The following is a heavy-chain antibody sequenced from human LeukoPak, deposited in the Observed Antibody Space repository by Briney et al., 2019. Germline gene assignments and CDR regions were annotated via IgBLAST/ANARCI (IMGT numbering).Heavy chain of an antibody. D-gene: IGHD3-3*01. CDR2: INPNSGGT. CDR1: GYTFTGYY. V-gene: IGHV1-2*02. CDR3: ARAGIITIFGVVIRRMENWFDP. Sequence: VASVKVSCKASGYTFTGYYMHWVRQAPGQGLEWMGWINPNSGGTNYAQKFQGRVAMTRDTSISTAYMELSRLRSDDTAVYYCARAGIITIFGVVIRRMENWFDPWGQGTLVTVSS. J-gene: IGHJ5*02.